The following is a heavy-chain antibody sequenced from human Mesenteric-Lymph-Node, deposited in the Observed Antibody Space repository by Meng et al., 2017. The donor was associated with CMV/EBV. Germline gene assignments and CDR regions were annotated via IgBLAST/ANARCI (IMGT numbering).Heavy chain of an antibody. V-gene: IGHV1-2*02. D-gene: IGHD1-7*01. CDR3: ARGASNYQDDAFDI. CDR1: GYTFTGNY. J-gene: IGHJ3*02. Sequence: ASVKVSCKASGYTFTGNYMHWVRQAPGQGLEWMGWINPNSGGTNYAQKFQGRVTMTRDTSISTAYMELSRLRSDDTAVYYCARGASNYQDDAFDIWGQGTMVTVSS. CDR2: INPNSGGT.